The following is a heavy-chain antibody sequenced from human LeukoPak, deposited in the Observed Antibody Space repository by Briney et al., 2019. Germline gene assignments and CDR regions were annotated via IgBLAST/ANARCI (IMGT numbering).Heavy chain of an antibody. J-gene: IGHJ6*03. D-gene: IGHD3-10*02. CDR2: ISSSGSTI. CDR1: GFTFSSYE. CDR3: AELGITMIGGV. V-gene: IGHV3-48*03. Sequence: GGSVRLSCAASGFTFSSYEMNWVREAPGKGVEGVSYISSSGSTIYYAHSVKGRSTISRDNAKNSLYLQMNSLRAEDTAVYYCAELGITMIGGVWGKGTTVTISS.